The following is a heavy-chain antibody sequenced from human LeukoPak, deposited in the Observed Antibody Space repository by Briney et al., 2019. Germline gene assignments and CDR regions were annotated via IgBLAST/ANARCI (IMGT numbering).Heavy chain of an antibody. CDR3: ARGGHDGTYYLSY. J-gene: IGHJ4*02. D-gene: IGHD1-26*01. Sequence: GGSLRLSCAASGFTFSLYSITWVRQTPGRGLEWVSSISSSGSYICYADSVKGRFTVSRDNAKNSLSLQMNSLRAEDTAVYYCARGGHDGTYYLSYWGQGTLVTVSS. CDR2: ISSSGSYI. CDR1: GFTFSLYS. V-gene: IGHV3-21*01.